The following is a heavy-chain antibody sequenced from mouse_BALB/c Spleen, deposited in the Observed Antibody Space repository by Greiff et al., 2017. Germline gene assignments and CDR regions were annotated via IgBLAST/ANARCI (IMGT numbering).Heavy chain of an antibody. CDR1: GFTFSSYG. V-gene: IGHV5-6-3*01. J-gene: IGHJ4*01. CDR2: INSNGGST. Sequence: EVKLMESGGGLVQPGGSLKLSCAASGFTFSSYGMSWVRQTPDKRLELVATINSNGGSTYYPDSVKGRFTISRDNAKNTLYLQMSSLKSEDTAMYYCARSYDGYYAMDYWGQGTSVTVSS. CDR3: ARSYDGYYAMDY. D-gene: IGHD2-3*01.